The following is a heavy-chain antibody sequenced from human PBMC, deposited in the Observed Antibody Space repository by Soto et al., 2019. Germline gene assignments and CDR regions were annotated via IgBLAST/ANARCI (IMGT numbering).Heavy chain of an antibody. CDR3: AKLTMIVVVITWVDY. CDR2: ISGSGGST. J-gene: IGHJ4*02. Sequence: EVPLLESGGGLVQPGGSLRLSCAASGFTFSSYAMSWVRQAPGKGLEWVSAISGSGGSTYYADSVKGRFTISRDNSKNTLYLQMNSLRAEDTAVYYCAKLTMIVVVITWVDYWGQGTLVTVSS. V-gene: IGHV3-23*01. D-gene: IGHD3-22*01. CDR1: GFTFSSYA.